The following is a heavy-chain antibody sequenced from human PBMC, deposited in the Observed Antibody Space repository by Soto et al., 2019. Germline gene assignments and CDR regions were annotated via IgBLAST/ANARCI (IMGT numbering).Heavy chain of an antibody. J-gene: IGHJ3*02. CDR2: IKQDGSEK. D-gene: IGHD3-22*01. CDR3: ARDFLLFLYYDRLQLLSI. V-gene: IGHV3-7*01. CDR1: GFTFSSYW. Sequence: GSLRLSCAASGFTFSSYWMSWVRQAPGKGLEWVANIKQDGSEKYYADSVKGRFTISRDNSKNTLYLQMNSLRAEDTAVYYCARDFLLFLYYDRLQLLSICGQGTMVTV.